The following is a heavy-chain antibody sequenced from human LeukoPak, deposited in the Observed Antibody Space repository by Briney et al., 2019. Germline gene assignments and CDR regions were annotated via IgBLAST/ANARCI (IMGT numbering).Heavy chain of an antibody. V-gene: IGHV3-53*01. CDR3: ATLAPRMVAFDI. J-gene: IGHJ3*02. CDR1: GFTVSSNY. D-gene: IGHD3-10*01. Sequence: PGGSLRLSCAASGFTVSSNYMSWARQAPGKGLEWVSVIYSGGSTYYADSVKGRFTISRDNSKNTLYLQMNSLRAEDTAVYYCATLAPRMVAFDIWGQGTMVTVSS. CDR2: IYSGGST.